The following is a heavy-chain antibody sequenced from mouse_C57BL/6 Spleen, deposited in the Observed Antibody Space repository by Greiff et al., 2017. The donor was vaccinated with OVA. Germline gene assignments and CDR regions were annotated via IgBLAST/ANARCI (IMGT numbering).Heavy chain of an antibody. CDR3: VGHDLAFAY. J-gene: IGHJ3*01. CDR2: IRSKSNNYAT. CDR1: GFSFNTYA. V-gene: IGHV10-1*01. Sequence: EVQVVESGGGLVQPKGSLKLSCAASGFSFNTYAMNWVRQAPGKGLEWVARIRSKSNNYATYYADSVKDRFTISRDDSASMLYLQMNNLKTEDKAVYYCVGHDLAFAYWGQGTLVTVSA.